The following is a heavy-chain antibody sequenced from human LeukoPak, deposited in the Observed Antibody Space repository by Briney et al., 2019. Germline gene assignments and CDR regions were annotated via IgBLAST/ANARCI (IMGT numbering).Heavy chain of an antibody. CDR2: IYYSGST. V-gene: IGHV4-61*08. CDR3: ARAYSNYVDYYYYMDV. Sequence: SETLSLTCTVSGGSISSGGYYWSWIRQPPGKGLEWIGYIYYSGSTNYNPSLKSRVTISVDTSKNQFSLKLSSVTAADTAVYYCARAYSNYVDYYYYMDVWGKGTTVTVSS. CDR1: GGSISSGGYY. J-gene: IGHJ6*03. D-gene: IGHD4-11*01.